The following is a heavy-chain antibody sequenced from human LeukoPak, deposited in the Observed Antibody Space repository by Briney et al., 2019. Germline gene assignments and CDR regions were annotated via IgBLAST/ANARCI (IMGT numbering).Heavy chain of an antibody. Sequence: ASMKVSCKVSGYTLTELSMHWVRQAPGKGLEWMGGFDPEDGETIYAQKFQGRVTMTEDTSTDTAYMELSSLRAEDTAVYYCARDSYCSGGSCYGYFDYWGQGTLVTVSS. J-gene: IGHJ4*02. V-gene: IGHV1-24*01. CDR3: ARDSYCSGGSCYGYFDY. D-gene: IGHD2-15*01. CDR1: GYTLTELS. CDR2: FDPEDGET.